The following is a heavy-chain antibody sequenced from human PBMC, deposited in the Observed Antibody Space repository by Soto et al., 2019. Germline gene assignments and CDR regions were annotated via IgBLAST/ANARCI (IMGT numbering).Heavy chain of an antibody. V-gene: IGHV4-39*01. CDR1: GGSISSGGYY. CDR3: ARHPIDFWYDP. J-gene: IGHJ5*02. D-gene: IGHD3-9*01. CDR2: IYYSGST. Sequence: PSETLSLTCTVSGGSISSGGYYWSWIRQHPGKGLEWIGYIYYSGSTYYNPSLKSRVTVSVDTSKNQFSLKLSSVTAADTAVYYCARHPIDFWYDPWGQGTLVTVSS.